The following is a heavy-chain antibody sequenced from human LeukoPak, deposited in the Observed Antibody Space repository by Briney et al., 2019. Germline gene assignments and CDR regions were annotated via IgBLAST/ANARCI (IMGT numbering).Heavy chain of an antibody. J-gene: IGHJ4*02. CDR2: IRSKAYGGTT. D-gene: IGHD3-22*01. CDR1: GFTFGDYA. V-gene: IGHV3-49*03. CDR3: TADKDYYDSSGYYDY. Sequence: GGSLRLSCTASGFTFGDYAMSWFRQAPGKGLEWVGFIRSKAYGGTTEYAASVKGRLTISRDDSKSIAYLQMNSLKTEDTAVYYCTADKDYYDSSGYYDYWGQGTLVTVSS.